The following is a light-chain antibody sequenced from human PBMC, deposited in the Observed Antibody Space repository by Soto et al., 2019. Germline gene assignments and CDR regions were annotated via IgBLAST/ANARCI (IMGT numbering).Light chain of an antibody. J-gene: IGKJ2*01. Sequence: EIVMTQSPATLSASPGERATLSCTASQSVSSNLAWYQQKPGQAPRLLIYGASTRATGIPARFSGSGSGTEFTLTISSLESEDFAVYYCQEYNNWPPMNTFGQGAKLXIK. V-gene: IGKV3-15*01. CDR1: QSVSSN. CDR3: QEYNNWPPMNT. CDR2: GAS.